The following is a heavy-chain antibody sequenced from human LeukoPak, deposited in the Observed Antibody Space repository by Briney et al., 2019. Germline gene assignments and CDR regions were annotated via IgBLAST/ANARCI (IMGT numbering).Heavy chain of an antibody. Sequence: PSETLSLTCAVYGGSFSGYYWSWIRQPPGKGLEWIGEINHSGRTNYNPSLKSRVTISVDTSKNQFSLKLSSVTAADTAVYYCARTPIQLWFGFDYWGQGTLVTVSS. J-gene: IGHJ4*02. CDR3: ARTPIQLWFGFDY. CDR2: INHSGRT. V-gene: IGHV4-34*01. CDR1: GGSFSGYY. D-gene: IGHD5-18*01.